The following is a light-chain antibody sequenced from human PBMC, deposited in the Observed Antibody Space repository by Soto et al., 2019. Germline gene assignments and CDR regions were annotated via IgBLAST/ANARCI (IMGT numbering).Light chain of an antibody. J-gene: IGLJ2*01. CDR2: EVS. Sequence: QSALTQPPSASGSPGQSVTISRTGSSSDVGGYNYVSWYQQHPGKAPKLMIYEVSKRPSGVPDRLSGSKSGNTASLTVSGLPAEDEADSYCSSYGGSNTVVFGGGTKLTVL. V-gene: IGLV2-8*01. CDR3: SSYGGSNTVV. CDR1: SSDVGGYNY.